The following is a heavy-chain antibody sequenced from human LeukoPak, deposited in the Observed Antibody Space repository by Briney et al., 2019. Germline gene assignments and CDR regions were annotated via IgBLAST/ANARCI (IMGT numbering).Heavy chain of an antibody. Sequence: PGGSLRLSCAASGFKFDDYWMNWVRQTPGKGLEWVAIIKQDGSEKFYVDSVKGRFIISRDNVKSSLSLQMNSVRVEDAGVYYCVTGRGALWGQGTLVTVSS. CDR3: VTGRGAL. CDR2: IKQDGSEK. V-gene: IGHV3-7*01. CDR1: GFKFDDYW. J-gene: IGHJ4*02.